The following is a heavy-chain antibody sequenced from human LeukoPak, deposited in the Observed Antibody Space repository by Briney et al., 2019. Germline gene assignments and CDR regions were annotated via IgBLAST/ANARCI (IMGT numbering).Heavy chain of an antibody. CDR1: GFTFSTYA. J-gene: IGHJ3*02. Sequence: GGSLRLSCAASGFTFSTYAMSWVRQAPGKGLEWVAVILNDGSQEKYADSVKGRFTISRDNSKNTLFLQMNSLRAEDTAVYYCARDDALGDNALDIWGQGTMVTVSS. D-gene: IGHD3-16*01. V-gene: IGHV3-33*08. CDR2: ILNDGSQE. CDR3: ARDDALGDNALDI.